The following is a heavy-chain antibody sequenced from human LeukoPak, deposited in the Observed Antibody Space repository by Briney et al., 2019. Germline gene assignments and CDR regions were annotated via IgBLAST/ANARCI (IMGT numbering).Heavy chain of an antibody. Sequence: GGFLRLSCAASGFTFSSYAMSWVRQAPGKGLEWVSAISASGGSTYYADSVKGRFTISRDNSKNTLYLQMNSLRADDTAVYFCAKDFSLQSPYYYYYMDVWGKGTTVTVSS. CDR1: GFTFSSYA. V-gene: IGHV3-23*01. J-gene: IGHJ6*03. CDR2: ISASGGST. CDR3: AKDFSLQSPYYYYYMDV. D-gene: IGHD4-11*01.